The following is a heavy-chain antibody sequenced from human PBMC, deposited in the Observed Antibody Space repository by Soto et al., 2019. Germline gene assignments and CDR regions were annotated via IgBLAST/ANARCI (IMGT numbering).Heavy chain of an antibody. CDR1: GFTFSNAW. Sequence: EVQLVESGGGLVKPGGSLRLSCAASGFTFSNAWMSWVRQAPGKGLEWVGRIKSKTDGGTTDYAAPVKVRFTISRDDSKNTLHLQMNSLKNEDTAVYYCTRNFGSGSYSLRYYNYGMDVWGQGTTVTVSS. CDR3: TRNFGSGSYSLRYYNYGMDV. D-gene: IGHD3-10*01. CDR2: IKSKTDGGTT. V-gene: IGHV3-15*01. J-gene: IGHJ6*02.